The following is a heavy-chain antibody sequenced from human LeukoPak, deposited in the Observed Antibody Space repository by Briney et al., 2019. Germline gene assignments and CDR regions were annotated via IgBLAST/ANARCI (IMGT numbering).Heavy chain of an antibody. Sequence: AGSLRLSCAASGFRFNTYWMSWVRQAPGAGLEWVANIKQDGNEKYYADSVKGRVTISRDNGKNSLDLQMNSLRAEGTAVYYCATPGKEMATTYCNYWGQGTLVTVSS. D-gene: IGHD5-24*01. V-gene: IGHV3-7*01. CDR2: IKQDGNEK. CDR1: GFRFNTYW. CDR3: ATPGKEMATTYCNY. J-gene: IGHJ4*02.